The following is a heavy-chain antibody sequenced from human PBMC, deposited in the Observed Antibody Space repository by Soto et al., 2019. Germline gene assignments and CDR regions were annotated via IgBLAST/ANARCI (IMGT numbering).Heavy chain of an antibody. CDR1: GFTFSSYA. V-gene: IGHV3-30-3*01. CDR2: ISYDGSNK. Sequence: QVQLVESGGGVVQPGRSLRLSCAASGFTFSSYAMHWVRQAPGKGLEWVAVISYDGSNKYYADSVKGRFTISRDNSKNTLYLHMNSLRAEDTAVYYCARDCVDCGLDGLGFGKQLPHYYYGMDVWGQGTTVTVSS. J-gene: IGHJ6*02. D-gene: IGHD2-21*01. CDR3: ARDCVDCGLDGLGFGKQLPHYYYGMDV.